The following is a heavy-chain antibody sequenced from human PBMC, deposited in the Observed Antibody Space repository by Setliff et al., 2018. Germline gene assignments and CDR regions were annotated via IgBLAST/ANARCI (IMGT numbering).Heavy chain of an antibody. V-gene: IGHV4-59*11. CDR3: ARGLAVNRFDP. D-gene: IGHD4-17*01. Sequence: SVTLSLTCTVSGGSISTHYWSWVRQPPGKGLEWVGYMYYSEITKYNPSLESRVTISVDTSTNQFSLNLTSVTAADTAVYYCARGLAVNRFDPWGQGTLVTVSS. J-gene: IGHJ5*02. CDR2: MYYSEIT. CDR1: GGSISTHY.